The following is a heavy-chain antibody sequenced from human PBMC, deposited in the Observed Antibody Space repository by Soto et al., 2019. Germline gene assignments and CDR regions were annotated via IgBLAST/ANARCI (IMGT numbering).Heavy chain of an antibody. CDR1: GYSFTRYG. J-gene: IGHJ6*02. CDR3: AMVDVYVTPSPQDV. D-gene: IGHD3-16*01. V-gene: IGHV1-18*01. Sequence: QVQLVQSGAEVKNPGASVKVSCKASGYSFTRYGIGWARQAPGQGLEWMGWINAYNGNTNYAQNLKGRLTXTTDTSTTTPYMELRSLRSNDTAIYYCAMVDVYVTPSPQDVWGQGTTVTVSS. CDR2: INAYNGNT.